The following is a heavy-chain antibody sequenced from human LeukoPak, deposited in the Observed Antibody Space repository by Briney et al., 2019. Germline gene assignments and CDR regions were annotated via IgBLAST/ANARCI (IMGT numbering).Heavy chain of an antibody. D-gene: IGHD3-3*01. Sequence: ASVKVSCKASGYTFTGYYMHWVRQAPGQGLEWMGWINPNSGGTDYAQKFQGRVTMTRDTSISTAYMELSRLRSDDTAVYSCATLDEWRFWSGYIDYWGQGTLVTVSS. CDR2: INPNSGGT. V-gene: IGHV1-2*02. J-gene: IGHJ4*02. CDR1: GYTFTGYY. CDR3: ATLDEWRFWSGYIDY.